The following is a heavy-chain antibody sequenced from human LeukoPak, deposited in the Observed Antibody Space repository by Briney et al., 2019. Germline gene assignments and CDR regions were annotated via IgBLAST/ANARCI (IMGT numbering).Heavy chain of an antibody. D-gene: IGHD5-18*01. Sequence: GESLKISCKGSGYIFTNYCIGWVRQMPGKGLEWMGIIYPGDSDTRYSPSFQGQVTISADKSISTAYLQWSSLKASDTAMYYCARQGSGYSPTYYYYMDVWGKGTTVTISS. V-gene: IGHV5-51*01. J-gene: IGHJ6*03. CDR2: IYPGDSDT. CDR1: GYIFTNYC. CDR3: ARQGSGYSPTYYYYMDV.